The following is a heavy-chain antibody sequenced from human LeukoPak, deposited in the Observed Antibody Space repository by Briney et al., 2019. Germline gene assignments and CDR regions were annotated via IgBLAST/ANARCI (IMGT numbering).Heavy chain of an antibody. V-gene: IGHV4-31*03. CDR1: GGSISSGGYY. Sequence: SQTLSLNCTVSGGSISSGGYYWSWIRQHPGKGLEWIGYIYYSGSTYYNPSLKSRVTISVDTSKNQFSLKLSSVTAADTAVYYCASNSMVATWYAFDIWGQGTMVTVSS. D-gene: IGHD5-12*01. CDR3: ASNSMVATWYAFDI. J-gene: IGHJ3*02. CDR2: IYYSGST.